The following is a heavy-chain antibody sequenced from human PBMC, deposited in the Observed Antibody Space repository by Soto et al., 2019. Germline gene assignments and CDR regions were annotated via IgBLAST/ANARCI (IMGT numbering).Heavy chain of an antibody. V-gene: IGHV1-18*04. Sequence: ASVKVSCKASGYSFVKYGFSWERQAPGQGLEWMGWISPYNGNTHYVQKYQGRVTMSTDTSTTTAFLELRTLRSDDTAVYYCARLPPATPGYTYNSNCLDPYRQLTLFTV. D-gene: IGHD5-18*01. CDR2: ISPYNGNT. CDR1: GYSFVKYG. J-gene: IGHJ5*02. CDR3: ARLPPATPGYTYNSNCLDP.